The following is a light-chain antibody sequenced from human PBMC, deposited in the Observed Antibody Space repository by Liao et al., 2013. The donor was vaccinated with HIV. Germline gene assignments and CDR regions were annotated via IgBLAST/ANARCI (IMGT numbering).Light chain of an antibody. V-gene: IGLV3-21*01. Sequence: SYELTQPPSVSVAPGKTARITCGGNNIGSKSVHWYQQKPGQSPVVVIYQDSKRPSGIPERFSASNSGNTATLTISGTQAMDEADYYCQAWDSSTGEYVFGTGTKVTVL. J-gene: IGLJ1*01. CDR3: QAWDSSTGEYV. CDR2: QDS. CDR1: NIGSKS.